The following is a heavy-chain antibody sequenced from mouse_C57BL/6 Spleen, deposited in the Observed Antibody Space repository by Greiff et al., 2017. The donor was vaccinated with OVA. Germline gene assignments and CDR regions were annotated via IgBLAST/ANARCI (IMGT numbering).Heavy chain of an antibody. Sequence: QVHVKQSGAELVRPGTSVKLSCKASGYTFTSYWMHWVKQRPGQGLEWIGVIDPSDSYTNYNQKFKGKATLTVDTSSSTAYMQLSSLTSEDSAVYYCARSGIYDGYFLFAYWGQGTLVTVSA. V-gene: IGHV1-59*01. J-gene: IGHJ3*01. CDR1: GYTFTSYW. CDR2: IDPSDSYT. D-gene: IGHD2-3*01. CDR3: ARSGIYDGYFLFAY.